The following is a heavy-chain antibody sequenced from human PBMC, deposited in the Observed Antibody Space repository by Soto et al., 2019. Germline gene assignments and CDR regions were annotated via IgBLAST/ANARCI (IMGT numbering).Heavy chain of an antibody. CDR3: ATDSGYDSLDYYYYYMDV. D-gene: IGHD5-12*01. V-gene: IGHV3-66*01. J-gene: IGHJ6*03. Sequence: EVQLVESGGGLVQPGGSLRLSCAASGFTVSSNYMSWVRQAPGKGLEWVSVIYSGGSTYYADSVKGRFTISRDNSKNTLYLQMISLRAEDTAVYYCATDSGYDSLDYYYYYMDVWGKGTTVTVSS. CDR1: GFTVSSNY. CDR2: IYSGGST.